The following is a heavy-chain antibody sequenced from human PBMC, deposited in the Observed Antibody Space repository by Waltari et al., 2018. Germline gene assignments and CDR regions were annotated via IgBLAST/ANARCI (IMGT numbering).Heavy chain of an antibody. CDR2: IYLGDSHT. V-gene: IGHV5-51*07. CDR1: GNIFANYL. CDR3: ARHGSIGARQNWFDP. D-gene: IGHD6-6*01. Sequence: EVLLVQSGAEVKKPGESLKISCKGSGNIFANYLIRWVHQMPGTGLERMGCIYLGDSHTKYIPSFQGHVTNSANKSISTAYLQWSSLEASDTAMYYCARHGSIGARQNWFDPWGQGTLVTVSS. J-gene: IGHJ5*02.